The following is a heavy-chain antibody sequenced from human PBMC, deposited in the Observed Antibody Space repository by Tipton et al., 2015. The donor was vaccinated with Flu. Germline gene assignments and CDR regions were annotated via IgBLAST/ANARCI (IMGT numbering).Heavy chain of an antibody. CDR2: IYYSGST. V-gene: IGHV4-39*01. D-gene: IGHD3-10*01. CDR3: ARLYYGSGSYYKMYYYYYMDV. CDR1: GGSISSSSYY. J-gene: IGHJ6*03. Sequence: LRLSCTVSGGSISSSSYYWGWIRQPPGKGLEWIGSIYYSGSTYYNPSLKSRVTISVDTSKNQFSLKLSSVTAADTAVYYCARLYYGSGSYYKMYYYYYMDVWGKGTTVTVSS.